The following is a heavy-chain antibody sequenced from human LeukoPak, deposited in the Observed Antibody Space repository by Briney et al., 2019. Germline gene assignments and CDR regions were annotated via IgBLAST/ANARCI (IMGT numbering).Heavy chain of an antibody. J-gene: IGHJ4*02. CDR2: IWYDGSNK. D-gene: IGHD5-18*01. CDR1: GFTFSSYG. Sequence: GGSLRLSCAASGFTFSSYGMHWVRQAPGKGLEWVAVIWYDGSNKYYADSVKGRFTISRDNSKNTLYLQMNRLRAEDTGVYYCARGVGGYSYGTDYWGQGTLVTVSS. V-gene: IGHV3-33*01. CDR3: ARGVGGYSYGTDY.